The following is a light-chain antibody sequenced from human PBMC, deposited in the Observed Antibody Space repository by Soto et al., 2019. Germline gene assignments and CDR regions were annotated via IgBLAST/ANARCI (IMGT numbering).Light chain of an antibody. J-gene: IGKJ1*01. V-gene: IGKV3-20*01. Sequence: ETVLTQSPGTLSLSPGERATLSCRASQSVSSNYLAWYQHKPGQAPRLLIYGASNRATGIPDRFSGSGAGTDFPLTISRLEPEDFAVYYCQQYVTTPPSWTFGQVTKVEVK. CDR1: QSVSSNY. CDR2: GAS. CDR3: QQYVTTPPSWT.